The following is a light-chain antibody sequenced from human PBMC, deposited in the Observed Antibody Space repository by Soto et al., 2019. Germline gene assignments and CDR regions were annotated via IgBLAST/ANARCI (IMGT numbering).Light chain of an antibody. CDR2: WAS. V-gene: IGKV4-1*01. CDR3: QQYYSTPWT. Sequence: DIVMTQYPDSLAVSLGERATINCKSSQSVLYSSNNKNYLAWYQQKPGQPPKLVIYWASTRESGVPDRFSGSGSGTDFTLTISSLQAEDVAVYSCQQYYSTPWTFGQGTKVEIK. J-gene: IGKJ1*01. CDR1: QSVLYSSNNKNY.